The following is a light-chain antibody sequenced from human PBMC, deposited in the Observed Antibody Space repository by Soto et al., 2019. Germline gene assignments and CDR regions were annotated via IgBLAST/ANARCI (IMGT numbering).Light chain of an antibody. J-gene: IGKJ1*01. V-gene: IGKV3-20*01. CDR1: QSVSSSY. CDR3: QQYCSSRWT. CDR2: AAS. Sequence: EVVLTQSPGTLSLSPGERTTLSCRASQSVSSSYLAWYQQKPGQAPRLLIYAASSSATGIPDRVSGSGSGTDFTLTISRLEPEDFAVYYCQQYCSSRWTFGQGTKVEIK.